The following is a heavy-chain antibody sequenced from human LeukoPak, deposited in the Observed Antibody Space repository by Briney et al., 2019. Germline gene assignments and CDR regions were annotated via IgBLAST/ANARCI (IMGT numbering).Heavy chain of an antibody. CDR2: MSPNSGDT. Sequence: ASVRVSCKTSGYTFTNLDINWLRQAPGQGLEWMGWMSPNSGDTGYAQKFQGRVSMTRDIFKSTAYMELSSLRSEDTAVYYCARDGRRGYSGSYWYYGMDVWGQGTTVTVSS. D-gene: IGHD1-26*01. V-gene: IGHV1-8*01. J-gene: IGHJ6*02. CDR3: ARDGRRGYSGSYWYYGMDV. CDR1: GYTFTNLD.